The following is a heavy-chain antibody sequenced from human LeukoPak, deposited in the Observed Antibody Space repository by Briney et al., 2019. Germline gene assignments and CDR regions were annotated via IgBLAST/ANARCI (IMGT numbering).Heavy chain of an antibody. V-gene: IGHV4-59*02. CDR1: GGSVSSYY. Sequence: SETLSLTCTVSGGSVSSYYWSWMRQPPGKGLEWIGCIYYSGSTNYNPSLKSRVTISLDTSKNQFSLELTSVTAADTAVYYCARDRSGLNWFDPWSQGTLVTVSS. CDR3: ARDRSGLNWFDP. D-gene: IGHD3-22*01. CDR2: IYYSGST. J-gene: IGHJ5*02.